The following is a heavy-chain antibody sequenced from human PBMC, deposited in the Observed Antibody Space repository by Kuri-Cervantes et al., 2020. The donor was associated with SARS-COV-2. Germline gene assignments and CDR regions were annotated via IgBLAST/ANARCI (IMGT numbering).Heavy chain of an antibody. V-gene: IGHV3-21*01. CDR3: AKDTTLTGDYYYMDV. CDR1: GFTFSSYS. CDR2: ISSSSSYI. D-gene: IGHD7-27*01. J-gene: IGHJ6*03. Sequence: GESLKISCAASGFTFSSYSMNWVRQAPGKGLEWVSSISSSSSYIYYADSVKGRFTISRDNSKNTLYLQMNSLRAEDTAVYYCAKDTTLTGDYYYMDVRGKGTTVTVSS.